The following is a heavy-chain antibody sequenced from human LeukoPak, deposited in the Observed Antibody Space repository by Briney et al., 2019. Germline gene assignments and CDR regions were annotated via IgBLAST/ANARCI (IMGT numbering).Heavy chain of an antibody. J-gene: IGHJ4*02. V-gene: IGHV3-48*04. CDR3: AKGRGYSYGFDY. CDR2: IDSGSNNI. Sequence: GGSLRLSCAASGFTFSTYSMNWVRQAPGKGLEWVSDIDSGSNNIHYADSVKGRFTISRDNAKNSLYLQMNSLRAEDMALYYCAKGRGYSYGFDYWGQGTLVTVSS. CDR1: GFTFSTYS. D-gene: IGHD5-18*01.